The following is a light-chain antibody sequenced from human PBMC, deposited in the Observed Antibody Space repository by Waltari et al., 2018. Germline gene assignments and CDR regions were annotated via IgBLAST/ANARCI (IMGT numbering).Light chain of an antibody. Sequence: QSVLTQSPSASGTPGQRVTISCSGSSSNIGATSVYWYQQFPGTAPRLLIYRSYQRPSGVPDRFSGSKSGTSASLAISGLRSEDEADYYCATWDDSLNAWVFGGGTRLTAL. CDR2: RSY. V-gene: IGLV1-47*01. J-gene: IGLJ3*02. CDR1: SSNIGATS. CDR3: ATWDDSLNAWV.